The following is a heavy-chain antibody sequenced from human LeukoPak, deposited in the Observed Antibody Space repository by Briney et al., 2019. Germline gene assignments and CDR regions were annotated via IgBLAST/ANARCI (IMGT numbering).Heavy chain of an antibody. CDR1: GFTFGDFG. D-gene: IGHD3-10*01. CDR2: ISSSSSYI. Sequence: PGGSLRLSCAASGFTFGDFGVSWVRQAPGKGLEWVSSISSSSSYIYYADSVKGRFTISRDNAKNSLYLQMNSLRAEDTAVYYCARLTGTENYYYYYMDVWGKGTTVTVSS. CDR3: ARLTGTENYYYYYMDV. J-gene: IGHJ6*03. V-gene: IGHV3-21*01.